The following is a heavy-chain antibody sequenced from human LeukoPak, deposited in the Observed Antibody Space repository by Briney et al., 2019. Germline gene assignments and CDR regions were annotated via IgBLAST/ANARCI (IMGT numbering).Heavy chain of an antibody. CDR3: TYDRSGYYHDAIDI. D-gene: IGHD3-22*01. CDR1: GGYISSSSYY. CDR2: IYYSGRT. V-gene: IGHV4-39*01. J-gene: IGHJ3*02. Sequence: PSETLSLTCTVSGGYISSSSYYWGWIRQPPGEGLEWIGSIYYSGRTSYHPSLKSQVTIYVDTSMNQFSLMLSSVTAAHTAVYYCTYDRSGYYHDAIDIWGQGRMVTASS.